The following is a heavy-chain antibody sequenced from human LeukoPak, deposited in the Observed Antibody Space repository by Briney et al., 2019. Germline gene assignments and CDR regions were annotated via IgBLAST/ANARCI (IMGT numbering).Heavy chain of an antibody. D-gene: IGHD3-9*01. J-gene: IGHJ4*02. CDR3: TTRYFDWLWFDY. CDR2: ISYDGSNK. Sequence: GGSLRLSCAASGFTFSSYGMHWVRQAPGKGLEWVAVISYDGSNKYYADSVKGRFTISRDNSKNTLYLQMNSLRAEDTAVYYCTTRYFDWLWFDYWGQGTLVTVSS. CDR1: GFTFSSYG. V-gene: IGHV3-30*03.